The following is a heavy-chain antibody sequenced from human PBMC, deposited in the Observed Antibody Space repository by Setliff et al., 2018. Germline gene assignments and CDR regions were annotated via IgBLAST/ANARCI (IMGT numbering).Heavy chain of an antibody. J-gene: IGHJ4*02. V-gene: IGHV1-18*01. CDR2: ISAYDGNT. D-gene: IGHD6-19*01. Sequence: ASVKVSCKASGYIFNTFGINWMRRAPGQGLEWIGWISAYDGNTRFAQNIQGRVTLTTDTPTSTAYMELRSLRSDDTAVYYCARSPPNRGFGSGWYGDFWGQGTLVTVSS. CDR1: GYIFNTFG. CDR3: ARSPPNRGFGSGWYGDF.